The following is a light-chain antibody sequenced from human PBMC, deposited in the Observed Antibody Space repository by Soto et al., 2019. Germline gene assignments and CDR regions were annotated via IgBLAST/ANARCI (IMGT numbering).Light chain of an antibody. V-gene: IGKV1-27*01. CDR1: QGINDY. J-gene: IGKJ1*01. Sequence: DILMTQSLSSLSASVGDTVTSACRASQGINDYLAWYQQRPGKAPTLLIYAASILHTGVPSRFSGSGAGTDFTLTIRSLQPEDVATYYCQKYDTAPQTFGPGTKVEIK. CDR3: QKYDTAPQT. CDR2: AAS.